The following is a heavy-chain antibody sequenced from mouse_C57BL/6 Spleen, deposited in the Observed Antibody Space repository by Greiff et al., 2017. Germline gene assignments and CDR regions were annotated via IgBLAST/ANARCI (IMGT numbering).Heavy chain of an antibody. CDR2: IDPSDSET. D-gene: IGHD2-1*01. Sequence: QVQLQQPGAELVRPGSSVKLSCKASGYTFTSYWMHWVKQRPIQGLEWIGNIDPSDSETHYNQKFKDKATLTVDKSSSTAYMQLSSLTSEDSAVYYCAREGNFYYGNSYYCDYWGQGTTLTVSS. CDR1: GYTFTSYW. CDR3: AREGNFYYGNSYYCDY. J-gene: IGHJ2*01. V-gene: IGHV1-52*01.